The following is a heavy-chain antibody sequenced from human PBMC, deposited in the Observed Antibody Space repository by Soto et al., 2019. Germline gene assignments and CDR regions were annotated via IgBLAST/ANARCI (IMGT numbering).Heavy chain of an antibody. CDR2: IIPIFGTA. J-gene: IGHJ1*01. V-gene: IGHV1-69*13. Sequence: SVKVSCKASGGTFSSYAISWVRQAPGQGLEWMGGIIPIFGTANYAQKFQGRVTITADESTSTAYMELSSLRSEDTAVYYCASSSVDIVVVVAATPEYFQHWGQGTLVTVSS. D-gene: IGHD2-15*01. CDR3: ASSSVDIVVVVAATPEYFQH. CDR1: GGTFSSYA.